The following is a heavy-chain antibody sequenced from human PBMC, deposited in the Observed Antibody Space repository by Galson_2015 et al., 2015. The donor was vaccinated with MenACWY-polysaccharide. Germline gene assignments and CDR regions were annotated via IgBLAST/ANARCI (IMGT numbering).Heavy chain of an antibody. CDR1: GFTFSSYA. J-gene: IGHJ3*02. Sequence: SLRLSCAASGFTFSSYAMSWVRQAPGKGLEWVSAISGGGDTTYFADSVKGRFTISRDNSKNTPFLQMSSLRAEDTAVYYCAKDGWYEGGSSTFDIWGQGTMVTVSS. D-gene: IGHD6-19*01. CDR2: ISGGGDTT. V-gene: IGHV3-23*01. CDR3: AKDGWYEGGSSTFDI.